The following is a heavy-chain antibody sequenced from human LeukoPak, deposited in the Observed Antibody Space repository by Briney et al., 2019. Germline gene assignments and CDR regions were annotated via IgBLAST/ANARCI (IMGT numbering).Heavy chain of an antibody. V-gene: IGHV5-51*01. J-gene: IGHJ4*02. CDR2: IYPGDSDT. Sequence: NTGESLKISCKGSGYSFTSYWIGWVRQMPGKGLEWMGIIYPGDSDTRYSPSFQGQVTISADKSISTAYLQWSSLKASDTAMYYCARISMGDGYNFDYWGQGTLVTVSS. D-gene: IGHD5-24*01. CDR3: ARISMGDGYNFDY. CDR1: GYSFTSYW.